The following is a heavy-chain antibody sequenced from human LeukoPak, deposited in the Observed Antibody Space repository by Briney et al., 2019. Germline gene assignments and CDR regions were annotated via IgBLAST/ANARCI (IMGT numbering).Heavy chain of an antibody. D-gene: IGHD3-3*01. Sequence: SETLSLTCAVYGGSFSGYYWSWIRQPPGKGLEWIGEINHSGSTNYNPSLKSRVTISVDTSKNQFSLELSSVTAADTAVYYCARLNFWSGYTYYFDYWGQGTLVTVSS. CDR1: GGSFSGYY. J-gene: IGHJ4*02. CDR3: ARLNFWSGYTYYFDY. V-gene: IGHV4-34*01. CDR2: INHSGST.